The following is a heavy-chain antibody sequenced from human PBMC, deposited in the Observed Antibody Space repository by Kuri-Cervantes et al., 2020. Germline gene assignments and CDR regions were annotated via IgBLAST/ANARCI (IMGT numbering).Heavy chain of an antibody. D-gene: IGHD2-2*01. CDR1: GFTFSSYG. Sequence: GGSLRLSCAASGFTFSSYGMHWVRQAPGKGLEWVAVISYDGSNKYYADSVKGRFTISRDNSKNTLYLQMNSLRAEDTAVYYCAREGQGYCSSTSCPFDYWGQGTLVTVSS. V-gene: IGHV3-30*03. J-gene: IGHJ4*02. CDR3: AREGQGYCSSTSCPFDY. CDR2: ISYDGSNK.